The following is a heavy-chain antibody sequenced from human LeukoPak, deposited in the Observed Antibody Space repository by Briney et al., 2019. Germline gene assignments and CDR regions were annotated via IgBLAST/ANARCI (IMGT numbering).Heavy chain of an antibody. CDR2: ISGSGGST. CDR3: AKEGCGGDCHMDV. J-gene: IGHJ6*03. Sequence: GGSLRLSCEASGFTFSSYAMSWVRQAPGKGLEWVSTISGSGGSTYYADSVKGRFTISRDNSKNTLYLQMNSLRAEDTAVYYCAKEGCGGDCHMDVWGKGTTVIVSS. CDR1: GFTFSSYA. D-gene: IGHD2-21*02. V-gene: IGHV3-23*01.